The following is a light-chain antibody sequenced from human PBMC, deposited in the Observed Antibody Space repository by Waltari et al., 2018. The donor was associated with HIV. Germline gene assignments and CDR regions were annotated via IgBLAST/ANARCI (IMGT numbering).Light chain of an antibody. V-gene: IGKV1-27*01. J-gene: IGKJ1*01. CDR1: QDISSY. CDR2: ATS. Sequence: DIQMTQSPSSLSVSVGDRVTITCRASQDISSYLAWYQQKPGKVPKLLIYATSTLQSGVPSRFSCSGSGTDFTLTISSLRPEDVATYYCQKYDSAPWTFGQGTKVEIK. CDR3: QKYDSAPWT.